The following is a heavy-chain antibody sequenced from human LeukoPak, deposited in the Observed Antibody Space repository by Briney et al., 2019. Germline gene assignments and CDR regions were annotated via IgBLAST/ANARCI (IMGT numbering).Heavy chain of an antibody. CDR1: GFTFSSYE. Sequence: GGSLRLSCAASGFTFSSYEMNWVRQAPGKGLEWVSYISSSGSTIYYADSVKGRFTISRDNSKNTLYLQMNSLRAEDTAVYYCARGGPVGYFDYWGQGTLVTVSS. CDR2: ISSSGSTI. D-gene: IGHD4-23*01. CDR3: ARGGPVGYFDY. V-gene: IGHV3-48*03. J-gene: IGHJ4*02.